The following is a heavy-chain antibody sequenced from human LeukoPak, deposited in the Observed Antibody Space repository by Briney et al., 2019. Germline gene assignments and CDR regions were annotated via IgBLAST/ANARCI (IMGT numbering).Heavy chain of an antibody. CDR3: ANAHGSYRHSYYYYGMDV. D-gene: IGHD1-26*01. J-gene: IGHJ6*02. Sequence: GGSLRLSCAASGFTFSSYAMSWGRQAPGKGLEWVSAISGSGGSTYYADSVKGRFTISRDNSKNTLYLQMNSLRAEDTAVYYCANAHGSYRHSYYYYGMDVWGQGTTVTVSS. CDR1: GFTFSSYA. V-gene: IGHV3-23*01. CDR2: ISGSGGST.